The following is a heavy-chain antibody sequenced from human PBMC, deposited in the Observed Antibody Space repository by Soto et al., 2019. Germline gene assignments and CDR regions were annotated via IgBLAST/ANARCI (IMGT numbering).Heavy chain of an antibody. CDR1: GFSLSTSGVG. J-gene: IGHJ5*02. Sequence: SGPTLVKPTQTLTLTCTFSGFSLSTSGVGVGWIRQPPGKALEWLALIYWDDDKRYSPSLKSRLTITKDTSKNQVVLTMTNMAPVETATYYCANRRGLEYSSSTNWFDHWGQGTLVTVSS. D-gene: IGHD6-6*01. CDR2: IYWDDDK. V-gene: IGHV2-5*02. CDR3: ANRRGLEYSSSTNWFDH.